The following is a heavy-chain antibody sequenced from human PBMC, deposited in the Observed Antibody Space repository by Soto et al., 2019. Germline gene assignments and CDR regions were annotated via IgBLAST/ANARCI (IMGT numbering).Heavy chain of an antibody. Sequence: QVVLQESGPGLVKPSETLSLTCSVSGRSITSYYWSWVRQPPGKGLEWIGYIYDNGITSQHPSLKSRVTMSAHTSQNLFSLKLTSVTGADTAVYYCARTYDSNGYANEFDSWGQGILVTVTS. V-gene: IGHV4-59*12. CDR3: ARTYDSNGYANEFDS. D-gene: IGHD3-22*01. J-gene: IGHJ4*02. CDR1: GRSITSYY. CDR2: IYDNGIT.